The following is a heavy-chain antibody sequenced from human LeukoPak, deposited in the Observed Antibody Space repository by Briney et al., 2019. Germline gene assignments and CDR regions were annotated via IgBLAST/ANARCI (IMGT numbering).Heavy chain of an antibody. CDR2: ITGSGDTT. V-gene: IGHV3-23*01. J-gene: IGHJ4*02. Sequence: GGSLRLSCAASGFTVSSNYMSWVRQAPGKGLEWVSGITGSGDTTFYADSVKGRFTISRDNSKNTLYLQMHSLRAEDTAVYYCVKDYATIAAAANPLFDYWGQGALVTVSS. D-gene: IGHD6-13*01. CDR1: GFTVSSNY. CDR3: VKDYATIAAAANPLFDY.